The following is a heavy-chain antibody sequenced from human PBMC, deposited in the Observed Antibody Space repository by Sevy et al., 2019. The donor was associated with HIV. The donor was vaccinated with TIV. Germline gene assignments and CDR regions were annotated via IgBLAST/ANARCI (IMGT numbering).Heavy chain of an antibody. J-gene: IGHJ4*02. CDR2: ISRTGSTT. Sequence: GGSLRLSCAASGFTYSMNWVRQAPGEGLEWVSFISRTGSTTYYADSVKGRFTISRDSAKNSLYLQMNSLRDEDTAVYYCARERSTVAGFDYWGPGTLVTVSS. CDR3: ARERSTVAGFDY. CDR1: GFTYS. V-gene: IGHV3-48*02. D-gene: IGHD4-17*01.